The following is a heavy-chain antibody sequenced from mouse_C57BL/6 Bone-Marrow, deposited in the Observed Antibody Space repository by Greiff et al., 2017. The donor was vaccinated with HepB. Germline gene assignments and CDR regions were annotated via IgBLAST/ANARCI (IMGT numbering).Heavy chain of an antibody. D-gene: IGHD1-1*01. J-gene: IGHJ3*01. Sequence: VQLQQSGTVLARPGASVKMSCKTSGYTFTSYWMHWVKQRPGQGLEWIGAIYPGNSDTSYNQKFKGKAKLTAVTSASTAYMELSSLTNEDSAVYYCTRESYYGSSPAWFAYWGQGTLVTVSA. CDR1: GYTFTSYW. CDR3: TRESYYGSSPAWFAY. V-gene: IGHV1-5*01. CDR2: IYPGNSDT.